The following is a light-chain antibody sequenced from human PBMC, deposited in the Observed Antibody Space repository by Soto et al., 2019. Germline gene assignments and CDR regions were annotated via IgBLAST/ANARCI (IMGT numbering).Light chain of an antibody. CDR1: QDIRNF. J-gene: IGKJ3*01. CDR3: QKYSSVPV. Sequence: DIQMTQSPTSLSASVGDRVTITCRASQDIRNFVAWYQQKPGKAPKLLIYAASTLQSGVPSRFSGSGSGTDFTLIINSLQPEDVATYSCQKYSSVPVFGPGTKGEIK. V-gene: IGKV1-27*01. CDR2: AAS.